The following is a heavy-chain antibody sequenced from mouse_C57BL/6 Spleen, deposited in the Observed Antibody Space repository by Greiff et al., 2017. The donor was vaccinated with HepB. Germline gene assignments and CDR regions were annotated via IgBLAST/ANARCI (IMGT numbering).Heavy chain of an antibody. D-gene: IGHD2-14*01. CDR2: IDPSDSYT. V-gene: IGHV1-59*01. J-gene: IGHJ2*01. Sequence: QVQLQQPGAELVRPGTSVKLSCKASGYTFTSYWMHWVKQRPGQGLEWIGVIDPSDSYTNYNQKFKGKATLTVDTSSSTAYMQLSSLTSEDSAVYYCARKPIGGFDYWGQGTTLTVSS. CDR3: ARKPIGGFDY. CDR1: GYTFTSYW.